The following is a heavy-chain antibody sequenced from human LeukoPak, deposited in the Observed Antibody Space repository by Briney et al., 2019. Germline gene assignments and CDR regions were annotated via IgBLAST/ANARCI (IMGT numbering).Heavy chain of an antibody. D-gene: IGHD2-2*01. J-gene: IGHJ5*02. CDR3: ARAPGLTYCSSTSCPQGWFDP. CDR2: INHSGST. Sequence: SETLSLTCAVYGGSFSGYYWSWIRQPPGKGLEWIGEINHSGSTNYNPSLKSRVTISVDTSKNQFSLKLSSVTAADTAVYYCARAPGLTYCSSTSCPQGWFDPWGQGTLVTVSS. V-gene: IGHV4-34*01. CDR1: GGSFSGYY.